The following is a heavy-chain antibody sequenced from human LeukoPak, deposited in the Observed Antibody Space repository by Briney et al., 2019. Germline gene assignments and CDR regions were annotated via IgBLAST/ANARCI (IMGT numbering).Heavy chain of an antibody. V-gene: IGHV4-30-2*03. D-gene: IGHD4-17*01. CDR2: LYHSGST. Sequence: SETLSLTCAVSGGSISSGSYSWNWIRQPPGKGLEWIGFLYHSGSTYYNPSLKSRVTISVDTSKNHISLRMSSVTAADTAVYYCARHPSMTTALFDYWGQGTLVTVSS. J-gene: IGHJ4*02. CDR3: ARHPSMTTALFDY. CDR1: GGSISSGSYS.